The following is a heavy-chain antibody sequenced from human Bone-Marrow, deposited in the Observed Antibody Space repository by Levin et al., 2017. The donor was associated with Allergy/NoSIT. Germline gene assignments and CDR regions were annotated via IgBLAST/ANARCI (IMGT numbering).Heavy chain of an antibody. V-gene: IGHV2-5*02. CDR2: VYWDDEK. CDR1: SLTTDGVG. D-gene: IGHD3-10*01. Sequence: SLTTDGVGVGWIRQPPGKALEWLALVYWDDEKIYSPSLRHRLTVTRDTSKDEVVLTMTNMDPVDTATYYCARRTTVRGLFANYWYFDFWGRGTLVTVSS. J-gene: IGHJ2*01. CDR3: ARRTTVRGLFANYWYFDF.